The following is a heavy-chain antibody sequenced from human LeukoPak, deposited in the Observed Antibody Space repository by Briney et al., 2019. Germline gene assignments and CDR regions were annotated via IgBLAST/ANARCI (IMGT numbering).Heavy chain of an antibody. J-gene: IGHJ4*02. V-gene: IGHV3-30*18. CDR1: GFTFSTYG. CDR3: AKGNWRYFDY. CDR2: ISSDGSEK. D-gene: IGHD1-1*01. Sequence: PGGSLRLSCAASGFTFSTYGMHWVRQAPGKGLEWVAVISSDGSEKYYADSVKGRFTISRDNSKNTLYLQMNSLGADDTAVYYCAKGNWRYFDYWGQGTLVTVSS.